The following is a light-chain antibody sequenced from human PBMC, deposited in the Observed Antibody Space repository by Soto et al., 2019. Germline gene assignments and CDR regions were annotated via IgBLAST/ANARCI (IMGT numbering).Light chain of an antibody. CDR1: QSVSSIY. J-gene: IGKJ1*01. CDR2: GAS. CDR3: KQYGSSRWT. Sequence: EIVLTQSPGTLSLSPGERATLSCRASQSVSSIYLAWYQQKPGQAPRLLIYGASSRATGIPDRFSGSGSGTDFTLTISRLEPEDFAVYYCKQYGSSRWTFGQGTNV. V-gene: IGKV3-20*01.